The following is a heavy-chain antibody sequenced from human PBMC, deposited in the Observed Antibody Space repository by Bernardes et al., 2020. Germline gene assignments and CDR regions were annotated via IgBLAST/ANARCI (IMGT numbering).Heavy chain of an antibody. V-gene: IGHV4-39*01. CDR1: GGSISSNSYY. Sequence: SETLSLTCTVSGGSISSNSYYWGWIPQPKGKELEWIRSLYYSGSTYYNPSLKSRVTISVDTSKNQFSLKLSSVTAADTAVYYCARLAVVVAAPFDYWGQGTLVTVS. D-gene: IGHD2-15*01. CDR3: ARLAVVVAAPFDY. J-gene: IGHJ4*02. CDR2: LYYSGST.